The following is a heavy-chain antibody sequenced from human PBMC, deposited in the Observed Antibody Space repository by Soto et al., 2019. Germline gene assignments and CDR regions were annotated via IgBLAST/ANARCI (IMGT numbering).Heavy chain of an antibody. V-gene: IGHV5-51*01. Sequence: GESLKISCKGSGYSFTSYWIGWVRQMPGKGLEWMGIIYPGDSDTRYSPSFQGQVTISADKSISTAYLQWSSLKASDTAMYYCARHPSYYYGSGSYYNRYYYYGMDVWGQGTTVTVSS. CDR1: GYSFTSYW. CDR3: ARHPSYYYGSGSYYNRYYYYGMDV. D-gene: IGHD3-10*01. CDR2: IYPGDSDT. J-gene: IGHJ6*02.